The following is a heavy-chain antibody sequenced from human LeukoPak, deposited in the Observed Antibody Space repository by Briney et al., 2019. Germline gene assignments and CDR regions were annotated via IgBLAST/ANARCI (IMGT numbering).Heavy chain of an antibody. D-gene: IGHD6-25*01. CDR3: ARVPDSSGYYYGMDV. CDR2: ISYDGSNK. Sequence: GRSLRLSCATSGFTFSSYAMHWVRQAPGKGLEWVAVISYDGSNKYYADSVKGRFTISRDNSKNTLYLQMNSLRAEDTAVYYCARVPDSSGYYYGMDVWGQGTTVTVSS. V-gene: IGHV3-30-3*01. CDR1: GFTFSSYA. J-gene: IGHJ6*02.